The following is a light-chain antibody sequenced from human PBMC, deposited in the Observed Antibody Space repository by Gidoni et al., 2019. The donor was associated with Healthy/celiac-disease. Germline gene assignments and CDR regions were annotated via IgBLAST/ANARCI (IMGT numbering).Light chain of an antibody. CDR2: CAS. Sequence: IVMTQAPATLSVSPGDRATLPCRASQSVSSNLAWYQQKPGQPPRLLIYCASTRATGIPDRFSGSGSGTDFTLTISSLQSEDFAVYYCQQYNNWPLYTFGQGTKLEIK. J-gene: IGKJ2*01. CDR3: QQYNNWPLYT. V-gene: IGKV3-15*01. CDR1: QSVSSN.